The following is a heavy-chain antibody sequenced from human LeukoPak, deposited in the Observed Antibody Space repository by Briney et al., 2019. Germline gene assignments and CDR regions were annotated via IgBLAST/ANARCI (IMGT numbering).Heavy chain of an antibody. J-gene: IGHJ5*02. CDR3: ARGRLSRWFDP. V-gene: IGHV4-61*02. Sequence: PSETLSLTCTVSGGSISSGSYYWSWIRQPAGKGLDWIGRIYTSGSTNYNPSLKIRVTISADTSKNQLSLKLSSVTAADTAVYYCARGRLSRWFDPWGQGTLVTVSS. D-gene: IGHD2-2*01. CDR1: GGSISSGSYY. CDR2: IYTSGST.